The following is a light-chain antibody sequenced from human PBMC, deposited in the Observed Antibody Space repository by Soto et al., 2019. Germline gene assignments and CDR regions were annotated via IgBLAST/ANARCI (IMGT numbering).Light chain of an antibody. J-gene: IGLJ3*02. CDR2: STS. CDR3: LLYYAGVQV. CDR1: TGAVTSGHY. V-gene: IGLV7-43*01. Sequence: QTVVTQEPSLTVSPGGKVTLTCASSTGAVTSGHYPNWIQQKPGQAPRALIHSTSTKHSWTPARFSGSLLGDKAALTLSGVRPEDEAEYYCLLYYAGVQVFGGGTKLT.